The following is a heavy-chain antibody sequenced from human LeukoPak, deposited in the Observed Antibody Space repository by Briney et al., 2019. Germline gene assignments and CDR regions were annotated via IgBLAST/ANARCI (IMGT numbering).Heavy chain of an antibody. Sequence: SETLSLTXAVYGGSLRGHFCSWIRQPPGKGLEWIGEINHSGNTNYNPSLKSRVTMSVDTSKNQFSLRLNSVTAADTAVYYCAKGPQTGWFDTWGQGTLVTVSS. CDR3: AKGPQTGWFDT. V-gene: IGHV4-34*01. CDR1: GGSLRGHF. J-gene: IGHJ5*02. CDR2: INHSGNT. D-gene: IGHD3-10*01.